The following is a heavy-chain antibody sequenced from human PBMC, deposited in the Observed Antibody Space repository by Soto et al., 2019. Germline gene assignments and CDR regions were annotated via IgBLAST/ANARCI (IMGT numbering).Heavy chain of an antibody. Sequence: EVQLVESGGGLVQPGGSLRLSCAASGFTFSSYAMHWVRQAPGKGLEYVSAISSNGGSTYYANSVKGRFTISRDNSKHTLYLQMGSLRAEDMAVYYCARAYSSSSTPFYYYYYYMDVWGKGTTVTVSS. J-gene: IGHJ6*03. CDR3: ARAYSSSSTPFYYYYYYMDV. CDR1: GFTFSSYA. CDR2: ISSNGGST. V-gene: IGHV3-64*01. D-gene: IGHD6-13*01.